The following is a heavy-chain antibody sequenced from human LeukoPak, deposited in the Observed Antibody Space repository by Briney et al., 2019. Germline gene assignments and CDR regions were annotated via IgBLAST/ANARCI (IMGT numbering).Heavy chain of an antibody. J-gene: IGHJ4*02. CDR1: GYSFSSYW. D-gene: IGHD3-9*01. V-gene: IGHV5-51*03. CDR3: VRLSEGCLTAPTGY. Sequence: PGESLRLPCTGSGYSFSSYWIGWVRQMPGKGLEWVGIIYPGDCDTKYRESFKGQFSISVDKSISTAYLQWSSLKASDTAMYYCVRLSEGCLTAPTGYWGQGTLVAVSS. CDR2: IYPGDCDT.